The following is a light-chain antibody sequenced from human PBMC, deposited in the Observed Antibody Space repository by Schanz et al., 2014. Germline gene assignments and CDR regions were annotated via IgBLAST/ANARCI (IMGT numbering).Light chain of an antibody. CDR3: VLYVRNGVYV. V-gene: IGLV8-61*01. CDR1: SGPVFATYY. J-gene: IGLJ1*01. CDR2: NTN. Sequence: AVVTQEPAFSVSPGGTVTLTCGLGSGPVFATYYPAWYQQTPGQAPRTLIYNTNRRSSGVPDRFSGSIVGNKAALTITGAHADDDSDYYCVLYVRNGVYVFGTGTKLTVL.